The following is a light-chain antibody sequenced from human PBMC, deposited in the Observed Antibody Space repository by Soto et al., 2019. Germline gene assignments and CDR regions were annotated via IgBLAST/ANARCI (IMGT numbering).Light chain of an antibody. CDR2: EVS. Sequence: QSALTQPPSASGSLGQSATISCTGTSSDVGGYNYVSWYQQHPGKAPKVLVYEVSKRPSGVPDRFSGSKSSNTASLTVSGLQAEDEVDYYCCSYAGNNNWVFGGGTKLTVL. CDR3: CSYAGNNNWV. J-gene: IGLJ3*02. CDR1: SSDVGGYNY. V-gene: IGLV2-8*01.